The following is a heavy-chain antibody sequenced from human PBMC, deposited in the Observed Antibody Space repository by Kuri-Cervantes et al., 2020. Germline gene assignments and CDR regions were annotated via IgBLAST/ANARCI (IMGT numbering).Heavy chain of an antibody. V-gene: IGHV1-3*01. D-gene: IGHD3-10*01. CDR1: GYTFTTYS. CDR2: INADNGHT. CDR3: ARVWAGAGITLVPFDI. J-gene: IGHJ6*04. Sequence: ASVKVSCKASGYTFTTYSIHWVRQAPGQRLEWMGWINADNGHTKYSQKFQGRLTITRDTSANTAYMELTSLRYEDAAVYYCARVWAGAGITLVPFDIWGKGTTVTVSS.